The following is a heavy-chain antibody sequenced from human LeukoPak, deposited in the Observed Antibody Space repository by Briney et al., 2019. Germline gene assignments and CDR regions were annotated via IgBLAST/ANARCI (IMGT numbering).Heavy chain of an antibody. D-gene: IGHD5-24*01. CDR2: INAGNGHT. Sequence: ASGKVSCTASGYTFSGYAIHWVRQAPGQRFEWMGWINAGNGHTKYSQNFQGRVTITRDSSANIVYMELSSLTSEDTAVYYRARGIWSATRVDYYLDNWGQGTLVTVSS. J-gene: IGHJ4*02. CDR1: GYTFSGYA. V-gene: IGHV1-3*01. CDR3: ARGIWSATRVDYYLDN.